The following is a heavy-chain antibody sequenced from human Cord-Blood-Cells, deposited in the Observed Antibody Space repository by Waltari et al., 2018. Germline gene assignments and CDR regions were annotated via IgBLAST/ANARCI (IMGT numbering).Heavy chain of an antibody. J-gene: IGHJ3*02. CDR2: ISWDGGST. D-gene: IGHD3-10*01. CDR1: GFTFDDYA. V-gene: IGHV3-43D*03. CDR3: AKDGSDYGSGSYYNDAFDI. Sequence: ASGFTFDDYAMHWVRQAPGKGLEWVSLISWDGGSTYYADSVKGRFTISRDNSKNSLYLQMNSLRAEDTALYYCAKDGSDYGSGSYYNDAFDIWGQGTMVTVSS.